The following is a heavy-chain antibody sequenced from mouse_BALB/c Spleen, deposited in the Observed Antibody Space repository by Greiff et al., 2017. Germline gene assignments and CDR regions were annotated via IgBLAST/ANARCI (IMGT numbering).Heavy chain of an antibody. CDR1: GFTFSSYA. CDR3: ARQRPLDY. V-gene: IGHV5-9-3*01. CDR2: ISSGGSYT. Sequence: EVKLVESGGGLVKPGGSLKLSCAASGFTFSSYAMSWVRQTPEKRLEWVATISSGGSYTYYPDSVKGRFTISRDNAKNTLYLQMSSLRSEDTAMYYCARQRPLDYWGQGTTLTVSS. J-gene: IGHJ2*01.